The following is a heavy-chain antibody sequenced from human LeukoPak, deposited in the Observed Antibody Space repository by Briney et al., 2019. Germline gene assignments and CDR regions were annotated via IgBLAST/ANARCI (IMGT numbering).Heavy chain of an antibody. CDR2: ISYDGTDK. CDR1: GFTFSSYG. Sequence: PGGSLRLSCAASGFTFSSYGMHWVRQAPGRGLEWVALISYDGTDKYSADSVKGRFTISRDNSKNTLYLQMNSLRVVDTALYYCARGNGDLYSGFDLWGQGTLATVSS. J-gene: IGHJ4*02. V-gene: IGHV3-30*19. D-gene: IGHD1-1*01. CDR3: ARGNGDLYSGFDL.